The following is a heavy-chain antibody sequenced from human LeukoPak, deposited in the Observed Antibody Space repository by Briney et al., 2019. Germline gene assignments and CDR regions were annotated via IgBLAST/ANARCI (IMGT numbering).Heavy chain of an antibody. V-gene: IGHV5-51*01. CDR1: GYSFTNYW. Sequence: GESLKISCKGSGYSFTNYWIGWVRQMPGKGLEWMGIIYPADSNTRYSPSLQGQVTISVDKSISTAYLQWSSLKASDTALYYCATGRYCTGGTCYSSLDFWGQGTLVTVSA. J-gene: IGHJ4*02. CDR3: ATGRYCTGGTCYSSLDF. D-gene: IGHD2-15*01. CDR2: IYPADSNT.